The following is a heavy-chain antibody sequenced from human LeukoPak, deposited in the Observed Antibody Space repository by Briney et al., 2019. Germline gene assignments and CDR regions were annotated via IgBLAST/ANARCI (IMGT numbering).Heavy chain of an antibody. Sequence: PGGSLRLSCAASGFTFNIYEMNWVRQAPGKGLEWVSYISSSSSTIYYADSVKGRFTISRDNAKNSLYLQMNSLRAEDTAVYYCARERRSVVITTDAFDIWGQGTMVTVSS. CDR3: ARERRSVVITTDAFDI. J-gene: IGHJ3*02. D-gene: IGHD3-22*01. CDR1: GFTFNIYE. CDR2: ISSSSSTI. V-gene: IGHV3-48*03.